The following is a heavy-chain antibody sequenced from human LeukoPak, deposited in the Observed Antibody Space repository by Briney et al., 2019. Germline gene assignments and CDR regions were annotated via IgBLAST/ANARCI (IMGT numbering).Heavy chain of an antibody. CDR3: ARGRYCSSTSCYHFDY. D-gene: IGHD2-2*01. V-gene: IGHV4-4*07. CDR1: GGSISSYH. Sequence: PSETLSLTCTVSGGSISSYHWSWIRQPAGKGLEWIGRIYTSGSTNYNPSLKSRVTMSVDTSKNQFSLKLSSVTAADTAVYYCARGRYCSSTSCYHFDYWGQGTLVTVSS. CDR2: IYTSGST. J-gene: IGHJ4*02.